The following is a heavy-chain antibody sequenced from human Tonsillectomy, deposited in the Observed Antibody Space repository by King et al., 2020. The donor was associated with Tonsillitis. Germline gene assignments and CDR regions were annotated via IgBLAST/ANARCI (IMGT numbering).Heavy chain of an antibody. V-gene: IGHV5-10-1*03. CDR1: GYTFTNLW. CDR3: ATYYNTLTPYLYRDAFDI. Sequence: EVQLVESGAEVKEPGESLRISCKGSGYTFTNLWINWVCQMPGKGLERMGRVDPSDSSSKYSPSFQGHVTISADKAINTSYLQWCSLRASDTAMYYCATYYNTLTPYLYRDAFDIWGQGTMVTVSS. J-gene: IGHJ3*02. CDR2: VDPSDSSS. D-gene: IGHD3-9*01.